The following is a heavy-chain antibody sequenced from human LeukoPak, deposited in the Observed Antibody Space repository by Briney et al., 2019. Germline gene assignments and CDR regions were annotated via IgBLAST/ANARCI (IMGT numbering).Heavy chain of an antibody. CDR1: GLTVSSNY. D-gene: IGHD6-19*01. V-gene: IGHV3-53*01. CDR3: ARGGSGWSYFYYYGMDV. Sequence: AGGSLRLSCAASGLTVSSNYMSWVRQAPGKGLEWVSVIYSGGTTYYADSVRGRFTISRDNSKNTLYLQMNSLRAEDTAVYYCARGGSGWSYFYYYGMDVWGQGTTVTVSS. CDR2: IYSGGTT. J-gene: IGHJ6*02.